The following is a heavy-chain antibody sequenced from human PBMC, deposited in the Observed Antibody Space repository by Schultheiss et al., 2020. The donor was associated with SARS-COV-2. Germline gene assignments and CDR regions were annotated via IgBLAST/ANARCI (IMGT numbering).Heavy chain of an antibody. CDR1: GFTFSRFT. V-gene: IGHV3-64*04. J-gene: IGHJ4*02. D-gene: IGHD5-12*01. CDR3: ARGAGWSGGDDLDY. Sequence: GGSLRLSCAASGFTFSRFTMHWVRQDPGKGLEYVSAISTDGGSTYYADSVKGRFTISRENAKTSLYLQMNSLRVEDTAVYYCARGAGWSGGDDLDYWGQGAMVTVSS. CDR2: ISTDGGST.